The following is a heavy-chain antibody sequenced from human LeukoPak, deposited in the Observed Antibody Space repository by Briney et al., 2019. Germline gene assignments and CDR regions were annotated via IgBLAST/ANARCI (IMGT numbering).Heavy chain of an antibody. J-gene: IGHJ6*03. CDR1: GFTFSSYG. V-gene: IGHV3-30*02. D-gene: IGHD3-3*01. CDR2: IRYDGSNK. Sequence: GGSLRLSCAASGFTFSSYGMHWVRQAPGKGLEWVAFIRYDGSNKYYADSVKGRFTISRDNSKNTLYLQMNSLRAEDTAVYYCAKFWSGYPYYYYYYMDIWGKGTTVTVSS. CDR3: AKFWSGYPYYYYYYMDI.